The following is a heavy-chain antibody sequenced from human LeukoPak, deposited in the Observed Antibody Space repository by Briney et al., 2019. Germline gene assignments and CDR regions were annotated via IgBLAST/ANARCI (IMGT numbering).Heavy chain of an antibody. J-gene: IGHJ6*02. CDR1: GFTFSSYG. Sequence: PGGSLRLSCAASGFTFSSYGMHWVRKAPGKGLEWVAVISYDGSNKYYADSVKGRFTISRDNSKNTLYLQMNSLRAEDTAVYYCAKGRGSGSVRHYYYYGMDVWGQGTTVTVSS. CDR3: AKGRGSGSVRHYYYYGMDV. D-gene: IGHD3-10*01. V-gene: IGHV3-30*18. CDR2: ISYDGSNK.